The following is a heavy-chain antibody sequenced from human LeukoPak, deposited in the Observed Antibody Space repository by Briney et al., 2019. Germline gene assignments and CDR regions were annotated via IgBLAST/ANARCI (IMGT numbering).Heavy chain of an antibody. CDR3: ARDRGSYPYYFDY. CDR1: GVSISSSNSY. CDR2: IYYSGNT. V-gene: IGHV4-39*07. Sequence: PSETLSLTCTVSGVSISSSNSYWGWIRQPPGRGLEWIGSIYYSGNTNYNASLKSQVSISIDTSKTQFSLKLSSVTAADTAVYYCARDRGSYPYYFDYWGQGTLVTVSS. D-gene: IGHD1-26*01. J-gene: IGHJ4*02.